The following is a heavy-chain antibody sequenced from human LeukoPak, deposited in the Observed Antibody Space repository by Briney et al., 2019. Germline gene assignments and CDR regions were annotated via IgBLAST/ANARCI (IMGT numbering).Heavy chain of an antibody. Sequence: PSETLSLTCAVYGESFSGYYWTWIRQPPGKGLEWIGEINHSGSTNYNLSLKSRITISVDTSKNQFSLKLNSVTAADTAVYYCARVTNRGYCSGGSCYFDSWGQGTLVTVSS. CDR3: ARVTNRGYCSGGSCYFDS. CDR2: INHSGST. D-gene: IGHD2-15*01. V-gene: IGHV4-34*01. CDR1: GESFSGYY. J-gene: IGHJ4*02.